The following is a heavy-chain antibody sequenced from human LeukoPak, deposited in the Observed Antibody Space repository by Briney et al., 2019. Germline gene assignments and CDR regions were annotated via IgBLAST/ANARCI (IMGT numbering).Heavy chain of an antibody. CDR2: IYYSGST. D-gene: IGHD5-12*01. J-gene: IGHJ4*02. CDR3: AREVAGEGHLDY. Sequence: SETLSLTCTVSGGSISSGDYYWSWIRQPPGKGLEWIGHIYYSGSTYYNPSLKSRVTISVDTSKNQFSLKLSSVTAADTAVYYCAREVAGEGHLDYWGQGTLVTVSS. CDR1: GGSISSGDYY. V-gene: IGHV4-30-4*01.